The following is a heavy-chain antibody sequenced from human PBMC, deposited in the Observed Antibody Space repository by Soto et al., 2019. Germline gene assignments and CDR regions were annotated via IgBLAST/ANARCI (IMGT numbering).Heavy chain of an antibody. J-gene: IGHJ4*02. CDR2: IYPGDSDT. V-gene: IGHV5-51*01. CDR1: GYSFTTYW. Sequence: GESLKISCEGSGYSFTTYWIGWVRQMPGKGLEWMGIIYPGDSDTRYSPSFEGQVTISADKYISPAYLQWRSLKASDTAMYYSARKDSSRGFDYWGQGTLVTVSS. CDR3: ARKDSSRGFDY. D-gene: IGHD3-22*01.